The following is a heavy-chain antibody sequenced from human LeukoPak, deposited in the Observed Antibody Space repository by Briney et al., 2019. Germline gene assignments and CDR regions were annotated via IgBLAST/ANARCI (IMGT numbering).Heavy chain of an antibody. J-gene: IGHJ4*02. CDR1: GFTFSSYS. CDR2: ISSSSSYI. V-gene: IGHV3-21*01. D-gene: IGHD3-9*01. Sequence: PGGSLRLSCAASGFTFSSYSMNWVRQAPGKGLEWVSSISSSSSYIYYADSVKGRFTISRDNSKNTLYLQMNSLRAEDTAVYYCARDRYDILTGYYNKIASYYFDYWGQGTLVTVSS. CDR3: ARDRYDILTGYYNKIASYYFDY.